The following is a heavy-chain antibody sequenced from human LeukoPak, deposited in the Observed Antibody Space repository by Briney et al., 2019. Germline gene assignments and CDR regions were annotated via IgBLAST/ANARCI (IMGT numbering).Heavy chain of an antibody. CDR1: GFSFNSYG. CDR3: AVQYNSGWYALDY. V-gene: IGHV3-30*02. Sequence: GGSLRLSCAASGFSFNSYGMHWVRQAPGKGLERAAFIRYDGSDKYYADSVKGRFTISRDNSKNTLYLHMDSLRPDDSAVYFCAVQYNSGWYALDYWGQGALVTVSS. CDR2: IRYDGSDK. J-gene: IGHJ4*02. D-gene: IGHD6-13*01.